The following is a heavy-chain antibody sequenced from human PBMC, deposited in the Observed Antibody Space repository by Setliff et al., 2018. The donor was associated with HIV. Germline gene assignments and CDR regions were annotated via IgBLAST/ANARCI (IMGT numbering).Heavy chain of an antibody. J-gene: IGHJ5*02. CDR3: ASYYDFWGGYSFFDP. Sequence: PSETLSLTCTVSGGSISSGSYYWGWIRQPPGRGLEWIANIYYTGSTYYNPSLQSRVTISVDASKNQFSLKFNSVTAADTAVYYCASYYDFWGGYSFFDPWGQGTLVTVSS. V-gene: IGHV4-39*01. CDR1: GGSISSGSYY. D-gene: IGHD3-3*01. CDR2: IYYTGST.